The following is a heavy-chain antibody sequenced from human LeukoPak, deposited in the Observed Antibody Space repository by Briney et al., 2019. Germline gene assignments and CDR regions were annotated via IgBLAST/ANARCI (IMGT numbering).Heavy chain of an antibody. CDR2: ISGSGGT. J-gene: IGHJ4*02. CDR3: AKERDSSGYFDY. V-gene: IGHV3-23*01. CDR1: GFTFSSYA. Sequence: GGSLRLSCAASGFTFSSYAMSWVRQAPGKGLEWVSAISGSGGTYYADSVKGRFTISRDNSKKILYLQMNSLRVEDTALYYCAKERDSSGYFDYWGQGTLVTVSS. D-gene: IGHD3-22*01.